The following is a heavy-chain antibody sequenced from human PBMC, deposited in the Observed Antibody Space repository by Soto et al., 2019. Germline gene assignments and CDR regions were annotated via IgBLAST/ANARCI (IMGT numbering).Heavy chain of an antibody. J-gene: IGHJ6*04. CDR3: ASYHLNSYYYGMDV. V-gene: IGHV1-18*01. Sequence: QVQLVQSGAAVKKPGASVKVSCKASGYTFTSYGFSWVRQAPGQGLEWMGWISAYNGNTNYAQKLHGRVTMTTDTSTSTAYMELRSLRSDDTAVYYCASYHLNSYYYGMDVWGKGTTVTVSS. CDR1: GYTFTSYG. CDR2: ISAYNGNT.